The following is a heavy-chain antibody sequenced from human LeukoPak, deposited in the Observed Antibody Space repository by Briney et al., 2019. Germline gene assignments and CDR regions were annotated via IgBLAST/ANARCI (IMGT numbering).Heavy chain of an antibody. CDR3: ARDKGTYWFDP. D-gene: IGHD3-10*01. CDR2: INWNGGST. J-gene: IGHJ5*02. V-gene: IGHV3-20*04. CDR1: GFTFDDYG. Sequence: GGSLRLSCVASGFTFDDYGMSWVRQAPGKGLEWVSGINWNGGSTGYADSVKGRFTISRDNAKNSLYLQMNSLRAEDTAVYYCARDKGTYWFDPWGQGTLVTVSS.